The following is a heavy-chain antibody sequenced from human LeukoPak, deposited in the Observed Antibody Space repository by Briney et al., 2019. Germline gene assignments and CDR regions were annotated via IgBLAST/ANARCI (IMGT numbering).Heavy chain of an antibody. CDR1: GGSIRKSPYF. CDR2: IYYSGNT. J-gene: IGHJ6*02. V-gene: IGHV4-39*02. Sequence: SVTVSLTCSVSGGSIRKSPYFWAWIRQTPGKGLEWIANIYYSGNTYYNLSLKSRVTISVDTSKNHFSLKLNSVTAADTAVYYCARSGPYCSGGSCYAYAMDVWGQGTTATVSS. CDR3: ARSGPYCSGGSCYAYAMDV. D-gene: IGHD2-15*01.